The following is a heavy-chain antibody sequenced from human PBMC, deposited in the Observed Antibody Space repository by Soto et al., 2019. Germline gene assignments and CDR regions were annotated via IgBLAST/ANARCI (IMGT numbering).Heavy chain of an antibody. CDR1: GITFIYAW. J-gene: IGHJ4*02. CDR2: IKSQASGGTI. CDR3: THLLSLAHPYSYL. V-gene: IGHV3-15*07. D-gene: IGHD2-21*01. Sequence: GGSLRLSCAASGITFIYAWMDWVRQAPGKRLEWGGRIKSQASGGTIDYAAPVKGRFTISRDDSKNTVYLQMDSLKTEDTAVYYCTHLLSLAHPYSYLWGQGTQVTVSS.